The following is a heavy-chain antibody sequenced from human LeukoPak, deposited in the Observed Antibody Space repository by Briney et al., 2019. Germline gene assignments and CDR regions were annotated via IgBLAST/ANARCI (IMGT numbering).Heavy chain of an antibody. CDR1: GGTFSSYA. CDR2: IIPILGIA. Sequence: SVKVSCKASGGTFSSYAISWVRQAPGQGLEWMGRIIPILGIANYAQKFQGRVTITADKSTSTAYMELSSLRSEDTAVYYCATAELVVAAEYCFDYWGQGTLVTVSS. V-gene: IGHV1-69*04. D-gene: IGHD2-15*01. J-gene: IGHJ4*02. CDR3: ATAELVVAAEYCFDY.